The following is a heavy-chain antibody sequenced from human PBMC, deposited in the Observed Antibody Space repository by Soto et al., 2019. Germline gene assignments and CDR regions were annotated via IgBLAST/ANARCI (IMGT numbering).Heavy chain of an antibody. Sequence: GGSLRLSCAASGFTFSIYGMHWVRQAPGKGLEWVAVISYDGSNKYYADSVKGRFTISRDNSKNTLYLQMNSLRAEDTAVYYCAKDRLAAAGDYYYYGMDVWGQGTTVTVSS. D-gene: IGHD6-13*01. CDR3: AKDRLAAAGDYYYYGMDV. J-gene: IGHJ6*02. V-gene: IGHV3-30*18. CDR2: ISYDGSNK. CDR1: GFTFSIYG.